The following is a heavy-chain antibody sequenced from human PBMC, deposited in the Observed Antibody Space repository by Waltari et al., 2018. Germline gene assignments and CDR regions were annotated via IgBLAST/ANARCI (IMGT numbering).Heavy chain of an antibody. Sequence: QLQLQESGPGLVKPSETLSLTCSVSVVPLTSNRPYLGWIRQPPGQGLEWIGTMSYSGATYSSPSLQSRVTISRDTSKNKLSLKLGSVTAADTAVYYCATYIGASVGTAAFDVWGQGTMVTVSS. CDR2: MSYSGAT. V-gene: IGHV4-39*01. D-gene: IGHD5-12*01. CDR3: ATYIGASVGTAAFDV. CDR1: VVPLTSNRPY. J-gene: IGHJ3*01.